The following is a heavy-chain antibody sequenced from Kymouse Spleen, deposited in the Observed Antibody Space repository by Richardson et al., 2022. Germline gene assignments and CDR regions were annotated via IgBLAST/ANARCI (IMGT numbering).Heavy chain of an antibody. V-gene: IGHV3-21*03. CDR1: GFTFSSYS. CDR3: ARDPV*LELRWFDP. Sequence: EVQLVESGGGLVKPGGSLRLSCAASGFTFSSYSMNWVRQAPGKGLEWVSSISSSSSYIYYADSVKGRFTISRDNAKNSLYLQMNSLRAEDTAVYYCARDPV*LELRWFDPWGQGTLVTVSS. CDR2: ISSSSSYI. D-gene: IGHD1-7*01. J-gene: IGHJ5*02.